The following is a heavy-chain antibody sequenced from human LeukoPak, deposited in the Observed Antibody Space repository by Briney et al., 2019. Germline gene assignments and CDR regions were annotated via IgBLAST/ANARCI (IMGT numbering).Heavy chain of an antibody. CDR1: GYSFTSYW. J-gene: IGHJ6*02. V-gene: IGHV5-51*01. CDR2: IYPGDSDT. Sequence: GESLMISCKGSGYSFTSYWIGWVRPMPGKGLEWMGIIYPGDSDTRYSPSFQGQVTISADKSISTAYLQWSSLKASDTAMYYCARQVAGTGVDYYYYGMDVWGQGTTVTVSS. D-gene: IGHD6-19*01. CDR3: ARQVAGTGVDYYYYGMDV.